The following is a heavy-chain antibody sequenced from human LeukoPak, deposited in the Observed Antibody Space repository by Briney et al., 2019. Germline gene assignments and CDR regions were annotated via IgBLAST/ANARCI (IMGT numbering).Heavy chain of an antibody. D-gene: IGHD3-3*01. CDR3: ARDYDFWSGYGAFDI. CDR1: GYTFTGYY. CDR2: INPNSGGT. Sequence: RASVKVSCKASGYTFTGYYMHWVRQAPGQGLEWMGWINPNSGGTNYAQKFQGRVTMTRDTSISTAYMELSRLRSDDTAVYYCARDYDFWSGYGAFDIWGQGTMVTVSS. J-gene: IGHJ3*02. V-gene: IGHV1-2*02.